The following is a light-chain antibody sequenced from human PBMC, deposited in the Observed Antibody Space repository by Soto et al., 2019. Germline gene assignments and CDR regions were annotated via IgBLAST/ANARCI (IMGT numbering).Light chain of an antibody. CDR3: AAWDDSLNGYV. Sequence: QSVLTQPPSASGTPGQRVTIACSGSSGNIGSNTLNWYQQLPGTAPKLLIYSNNQRPSGVPDRFSGSKSGTSASLAISGLQSEDEADYYCAAWDDSLNGYVFGTGTKVTVL. CDR2: SNN. CDR1: SGNIGSNT. V-gene: IGLV1-44*01. J-gene: IGLJ1*01.